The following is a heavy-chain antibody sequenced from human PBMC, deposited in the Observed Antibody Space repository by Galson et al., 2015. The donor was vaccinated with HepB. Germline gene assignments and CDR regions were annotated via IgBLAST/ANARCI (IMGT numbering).Heavy chain of an antibody. CDR2: IYYSGST. Sequence: TLSLTCTVSGGSISSGGYYWSWIRQHPGKGLEWIGYIYYSGSTYYNPSLKSRVTISVDTSKNQFSLKLSSVTAADTAVYYCARTVVHWSAFDIWGQGTMVTVSS. V-gene: IGHV4-31*03. D-gene: IGHD4-23*01. J-gene: IGHJ3*02. CDR3: ARTVVHWSAFDI. CDR1: GGSISSGGYY.